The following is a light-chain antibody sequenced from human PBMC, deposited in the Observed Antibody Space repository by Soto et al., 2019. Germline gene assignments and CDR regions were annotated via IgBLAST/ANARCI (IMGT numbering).Light chain of an antibody. CDR2: TAS. Sequence: DIQMTQSPSSLSASVGDRVTITCGASQDISTYLAWFQQKPGKAPKSLIYTASTLHSGVPSKFSGSGSGTDFTLTISSLQPEDFATYYCQQYKDYPRTFGQGTKVDI. CDR3: QQYKDYPRT. V-gene: IGKV1-16*02. CDR1: QDISTY. J-gene: IGKJ1*01.